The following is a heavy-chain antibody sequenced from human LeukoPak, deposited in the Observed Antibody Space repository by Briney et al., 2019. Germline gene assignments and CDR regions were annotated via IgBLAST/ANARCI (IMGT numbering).Heavy chain of an antibody. J-gene: IGHJ5*02. Sequence: PLQTLSLTCTVSGGSTSSVIYYWSWIRQPPRKGLEWIGRIYTSGSTNYKPSLKSRVTISVDTSKNQFSLKLSSVTAADTAVYYCARFSRIAVAETHTRGNPNWFDPWGQGTLVTVSS. D-gene: IGHD6-19*01. CDR1: GGSTSSVIYY. CDR2: IYTSGST. V-gene: IGHV4-61*02. CDR3: ARFSRIAVAETHTRGNPNWFDP.